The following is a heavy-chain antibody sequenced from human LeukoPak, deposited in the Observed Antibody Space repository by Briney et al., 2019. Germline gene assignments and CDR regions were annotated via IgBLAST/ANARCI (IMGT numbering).Heavy chain of an antibody. V-gene: IGHV1-69*06. J-gene: IGHJ5*02. CDR1: GGTFSSYA. CDR2: IIPIFGTA. Sequence: SVKVSCKASGGTFSSYAISWVRQAPGQGLEWMGGIIPIFGTANYAQKFQGRVTITADKSTSTAYMELGSLRSEDTAVYYCARGGYYGLGNDFRFDPWGQGTLVTVSS. D-gene: IGHD3-10*01. CDR3: ARGGYYGLGNDFRFDP.